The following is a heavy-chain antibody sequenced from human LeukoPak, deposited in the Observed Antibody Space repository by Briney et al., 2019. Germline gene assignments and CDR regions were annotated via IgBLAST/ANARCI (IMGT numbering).Heavy chain of an antibody. CDR1: GFTFSRYA. Sequence: PGGSLRLSCAASGFTFSRYAMSWVRQAPGKGLEWVSAISGSGGSTYYAGSVKGRFTISRDNSKNTLYLQMNSLKTEDTAVYYCSTTPGEELDYWGQGTLVTVSS. D-gene: IGHD3-16*01. V-gene: IGHV3-23*01. J-gene: IGHJ4*02. CDR2: ISGSGGST. CDR3: STTPGEELDY.